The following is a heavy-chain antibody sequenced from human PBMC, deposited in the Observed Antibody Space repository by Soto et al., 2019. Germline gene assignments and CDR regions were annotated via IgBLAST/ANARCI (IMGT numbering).Heavy chain of an antibody. Sequence: SVKVSCKASGGTFSSYTISWVRQAPGQGLEWMGRIIPILGITNYAQKFQGRVTITADKSTSTAYMELSSLRSDDTAVYYCARVGRQTSITMVREPDYWGQGTLVTVSS. V-gene: IGHV1-69*02. CDR3: ARVGRQTSITMVREPDY. D-gene: IGHD3-10*01. CDR1: GGTFSSYT. CDR2: IIPILGIT. J-gene: IGHJ4*02.